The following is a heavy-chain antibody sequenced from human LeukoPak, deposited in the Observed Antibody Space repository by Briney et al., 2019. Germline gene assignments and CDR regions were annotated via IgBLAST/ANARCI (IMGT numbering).Heavy chain of an antibody. J-gene: IGHJ5*02. CDR3: ARSEQWLVLGNWFDP. CDR1: GYSFTSYW. V-gene: IGHV5-51*01. D-gene: IGHD6-19*01. CDR2: IYPGDSDT. Sequence: GESLKISCKGSGYSFTSYWIGWVRQMPGKDLEWMGFIYPGDSDTRYSPSFQGQVTISADKSISTAYLQWSSLKASDTAMYYCARSEQWLVLGNWFDPWGQGTLVTVSS.